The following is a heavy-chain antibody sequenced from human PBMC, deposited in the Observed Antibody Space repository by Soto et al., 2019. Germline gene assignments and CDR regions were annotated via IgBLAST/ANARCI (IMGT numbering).Heavy chain of an antibody. J-gene: IGHJ5*02. D-gene: IGHD5-18*01. CDR3: AKDRSVDTRDWFDP. V-gene: IGHV3-23*01. CDR2: ISGSGGNT. CDR1: GFTFSNPA. Sequence: GSLRLSCAASGFTFSNPAMSWVRQAPGKGLEWVSLISGSGGNTNYADSVRGRFTISRDNSKKTVYLQMNSLRADDTAVYYCAKDRSVDTRDWFDPWGQGTLVTVSS.